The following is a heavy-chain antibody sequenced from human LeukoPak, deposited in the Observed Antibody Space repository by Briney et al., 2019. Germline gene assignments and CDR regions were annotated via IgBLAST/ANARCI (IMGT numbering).Heavy chain of an antibody. CDR1: GFNFASRW. D-gene: IGHD6-19*01. V-gene: IGHV3-74*01. J-gene: IGHJ4*02. Sequence: GGSLRLSCAASGFNFASRWMHWVRQVPGKGLVWVSRISSDGSDTTYADSVKGRFTVSRDNADNTMFLQMNSVRDEDTAVYYCATKQWLAPPPDSWGQGTPVTVSS. CDR2: ISSDGSDT. CDR3: ATKQWLAPPPDS.